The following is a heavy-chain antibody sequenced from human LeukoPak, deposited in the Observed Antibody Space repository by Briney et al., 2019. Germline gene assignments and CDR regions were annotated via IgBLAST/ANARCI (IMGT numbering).Heavy chain of an antibody. V-gene: IGHV3-7*01. J-gene: IGHJ4*02. CDR3: YSVTPDY. Sequence: GGSLRLSCAASGFSISGYWMSWVRQAPGKGLEWVANIKQEGSEKNYVGSVKGRFTISRDKAKNSLYLEMDSLRAEDTAVYYCYSVTPDYWGQGTLVTVSS. CDR2: IKQEGSEK. CDR1: GFSISGYW. D-gene: IGHD4-23*01.